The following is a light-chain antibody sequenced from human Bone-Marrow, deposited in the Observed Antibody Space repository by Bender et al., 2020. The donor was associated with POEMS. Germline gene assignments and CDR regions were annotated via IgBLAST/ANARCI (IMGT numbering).Light chain of an antibody. J-gene: IGLJ3*02. CDR1: SSDVGAYNY. CDR3: QSYDNSLGGWV. CDR2: DVS. V-gene: IGLV2-14*01. Sequence: QSALTQPASVSASPGQSVTISCTGTSSDVGAYNYVSWYQQHPGKAPKLMIFDVSNRPSGVSTRFSGSKSGTSASLAITGLQAEDEGDYYCQSYDNSLGGWVFGGGTKLTVL.